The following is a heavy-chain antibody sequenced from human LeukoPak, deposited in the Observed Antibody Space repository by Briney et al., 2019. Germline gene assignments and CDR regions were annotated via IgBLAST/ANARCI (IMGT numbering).Heavy chain of an antibody. V-gene: IGHV1-18*01. J-gene: IGHJ4*02. CDR1: GYTFTSCG. CDR3: ARSPLGNTYYDFWSGYYPYFDY. CDR2: ISAYNGNT. D-gene: IGHD3-3*01. Sequence: ASVKVSCKASGYTFTSCGISWVRQAPGQGREWMGWISAYNGNTNYAQKLQGRVTMTTDTSTSTAYMELRSLRSDDTAVYYCARSPLGNTYYDFWSGYYPYFDYWGQGTLVTVSS.